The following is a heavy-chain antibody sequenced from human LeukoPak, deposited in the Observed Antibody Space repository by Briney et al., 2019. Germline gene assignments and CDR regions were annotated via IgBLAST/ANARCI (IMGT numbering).Heavy chain of an antibody. CDR1: GFTLSSCG. J-gene: IGHJ4*02. V-gene: IGHV3-30*18. Sequence: PGGSLRLSCVASGFTLSSCGMHWVRQAPGKGLEWVAVITYDGITTYSDDSVKGRFTISRDTSTSTLHMQMNNLRPEDTAVYFCVKEQGSGYYRTADYWGQGTLVTVSS. CDR2: ITYDGITT. D-gene: IGHD3-10*01. CDR3: VKEQGSGYYRTADY.